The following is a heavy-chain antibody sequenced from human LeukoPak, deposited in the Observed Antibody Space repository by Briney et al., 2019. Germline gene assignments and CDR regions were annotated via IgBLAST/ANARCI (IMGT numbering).Heavy chain of an antibody. J-gene: IGHJ4*02. V-gene: IGHV3-23*01. CDR1: GFTFSSYA. CDR3: AKGIGFVVVPAAMYY. CDR2: FSGGVTTT. Sequence: GGSLRLSCAASGFTFSSYAMSWVRQAPGKGLEWVSTFSGGVTTTWHADSVKGRFTISRDNSKNTLYLQMNSLRAEDTAVYYCAKGIGFVVVPAAMYYWGQGTLVTVSS. D-gene: IGHD2-2*01.